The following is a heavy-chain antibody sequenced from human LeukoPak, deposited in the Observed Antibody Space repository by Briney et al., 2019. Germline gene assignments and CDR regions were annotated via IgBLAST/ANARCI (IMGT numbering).Heavy chain of an antibody. J-gene: IGHJ6*03. D-gene: IGHD3-9*01. V-gene: IGHV4-61*02. CDR1: GGSISSGSYY. CDR2: IYTSGST. CDR3: AREAPYYDILTAIGYYYYYYMDV. Sequence: SETLSLTCTVSGGSISSGSYYWRWIRQPAGKGLEWIGRIYTSGSTNYNPSLKSRFTISVDTSKNQFSLKLSSVTAADTAVYYRAREAPYYDILTAIGYYYYYYMDVWGKGTTVTVSS.